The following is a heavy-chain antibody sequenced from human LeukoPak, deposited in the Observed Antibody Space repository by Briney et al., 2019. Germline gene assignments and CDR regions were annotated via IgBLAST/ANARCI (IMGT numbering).Heavy chain of an antibody. D-gene: IGHD6-13*01. CDR3: ARVGIAAAGNVINWFDP. CDR2: ISWNSGSI. V-gene: IGHV3-9*01. J-gene: IGHJ5*02. Sequence: SLRLSCAASGFTFDDYAMHWVRQAPGKGLEWVSGISWNSGSIGYADSVKGRFTISRDNAKNSLYLQMNSLRAEDTAVYYCARVGIAAAGNVINWFDPWGQGTLVTVSS. CDR1: GFTFDDYA.